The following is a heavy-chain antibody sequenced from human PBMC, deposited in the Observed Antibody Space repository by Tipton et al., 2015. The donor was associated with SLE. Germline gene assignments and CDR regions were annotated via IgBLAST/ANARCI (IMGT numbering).Heavy chain of an antibody. CDR3: ARDTVSFDI. V-gene: IGHV4-59*11. Sequence: TLSLTCTVSGGSISSHYWSWIRQPPGKGLEWIGYIYYSGSTNYNPSLKSRVTISVDTSKNQFSLKLSSVTAADTAVYYCARDTVSFDIWGQGTMVTVSS. D-gene: IGHD4-17*01. CDR1: GGSISSHY. CDR2: IYYSGST. J-gene: IGHJ3*02.